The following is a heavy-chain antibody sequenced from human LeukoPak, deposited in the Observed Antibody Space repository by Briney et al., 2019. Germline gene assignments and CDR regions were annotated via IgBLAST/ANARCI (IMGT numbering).Heavy chain of an antibody. D-gene: IGHD5-12*01. CDR1: GFTFSSYG. CDR3: AKSRGVATIRYYFDY. Sequence: PGRSLRLSCAASGFTFSSYGMHWVRQVPGKGLEWVAVISYDGSNKYYADSVKGRFTISRDNSKNTLYLQMNSLRAEDTAVYYCAKSRGVATIRYYFDYWGQGTLITVSS. V-gene: IGHV3-30*18. CDR2: ISYDGSNK. J-gene: IGHJ4*02.